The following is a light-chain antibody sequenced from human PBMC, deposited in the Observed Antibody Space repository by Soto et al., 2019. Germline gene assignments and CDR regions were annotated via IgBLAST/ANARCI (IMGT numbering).Light chain of an antibody. J-gene: IGLJ2*01. CDR1: SNDVGGYKY. V-gene: IGLV2-8*01. Sequence: QSALTQPPSASGSPGQSVTISCTGTSNDVGGYKYVSWYQQHPGKAPKLMIYEVTKRPSGVPDRFSGSKSGNTASLTVSGLQAEDEADYYCSSYAGSHVVFGGGTKVTVL. CDR3: SSYAGSHVV. CDR2: EVT.